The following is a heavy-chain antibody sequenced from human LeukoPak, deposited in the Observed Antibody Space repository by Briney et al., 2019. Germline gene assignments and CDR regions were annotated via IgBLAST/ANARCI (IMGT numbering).Heavy chain of an antibody. J-gene: IGHJ3*02. D-gene: IGHD6-6*01. CDR3: ARRIAARPRGRGQAFDI. CDR1: GGSINTPNYY. V-gene: IGHV4-39*07. CDR2: INHSGST. Sequence: SETLSLTCTVSGGSINTPNYYWSWIRQPPGKGLEWIGEINHSGSTNYNPSLKSRVTISVDTSKNQFSLKLSSVTAADTAVYYCARRIAARPRGRGQAFDIWGQGTMVTVSS.